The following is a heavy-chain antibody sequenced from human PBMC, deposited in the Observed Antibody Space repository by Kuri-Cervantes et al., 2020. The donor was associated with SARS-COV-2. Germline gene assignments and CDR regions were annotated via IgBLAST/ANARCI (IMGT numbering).Heavy chain of an antibody. V-gene: IGHV3-30-3*01. J-gene: IGHJ3*02. Sequence: GGSLRLSCAASGFTFSSYAMHWVRQAPGKGLEWVAVISYDGSNKYYADSVKGRFTISRDNSKNTLYLQMNSLRAEDTAVYYCAREGDIVVVRDAFDIWGQGTMVTVSS. CDR3: AREGDIVVVRDAFDI. D-gene: IGHD2-2*01. CDR2: ISYDGSNK. CDR1: GFTFSSYA.